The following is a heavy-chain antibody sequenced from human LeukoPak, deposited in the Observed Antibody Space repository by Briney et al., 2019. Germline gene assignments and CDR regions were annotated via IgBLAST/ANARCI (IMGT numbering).Heavy chain of an antibody. CDR3: ASGVVPAATVDY. D-gene: IGHD2-2*01. CDR2: ISSSRSYI. V-gene: IGHV3-21*01. J-gene: IGHJ4*02. Sequence: GGSLRLSCAASGFTFSSYSMNWVRQAPGKGLEWVSSISSSRSYIYYAVSGKGRFTISRDNAKDSMYLQINSLRAEDTAVYYCASGVVPAATVDYWGQGTLVTVSS. CDR1: GFTFSSYS.